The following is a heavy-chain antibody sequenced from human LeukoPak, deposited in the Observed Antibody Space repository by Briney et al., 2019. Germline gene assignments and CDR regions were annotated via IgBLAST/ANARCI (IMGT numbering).Heavy chain of an antibody. J-gene: IGHJ4*02. CDR1: GFTFSNYW. CDR2: IKKDGSEK. Sequence: GRSLRLSCAASGFTFSNYWMSWVRQAPGKGLEWVANIKKDGSEKYYVDSVKGRFTISRDNAENSLYLQMNSLRAEDTAVYYCARDKVVGATNFDYWGQGTLVTVSS. D-gene: IGHD1-26*01. CDR3: ARDKVVGATNFDY. V-gene: IGHV3-7*01.